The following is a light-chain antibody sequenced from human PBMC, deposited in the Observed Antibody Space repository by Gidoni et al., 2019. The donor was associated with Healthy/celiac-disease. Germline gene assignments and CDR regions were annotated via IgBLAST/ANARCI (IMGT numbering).Light chain of an antibody. CDR1: QGISSW. V-gene: IGKV1-12*01. J-gene: IGKJ4*01. CDR3: QQSDSFPVT. Sequence: DIQLTQSPSSVSASVGDRVTITCRASQGISSWLNWYQQKPGKAPKLLIYAASSLESGVPSRFSGSGSGTDFTLTISSLQPEDFATYYCQQSDSFPVTFGGGTKVDIK. CDR2: AAS.